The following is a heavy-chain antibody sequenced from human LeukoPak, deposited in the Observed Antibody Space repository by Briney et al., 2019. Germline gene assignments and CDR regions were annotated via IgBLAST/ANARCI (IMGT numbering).Heavy chain of an antibody. CDR1: GGSISSYY. CDR2: IYYSGST. V-gene: IGHV4-59*01. J-gene: IGHJ5*02. Sequence: TETLSLTCTVSGGSISSYYWSWIRQPPGKGLEWIGYIYYSGSTNYNPSLKSRVTISVDTSKNQFSLKLSSVTAADTAVYYCARTVVVPAAKTNWFDPWGQGTLVTVSS. D-gene: IGHD2-2*01. CDR3: ARTVVVPAAKTNWFDP.